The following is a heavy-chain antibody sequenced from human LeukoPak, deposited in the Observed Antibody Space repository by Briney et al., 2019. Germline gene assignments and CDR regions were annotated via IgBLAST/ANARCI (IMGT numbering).Heavy chain of an antibody. J-gene: IGHJ6*02. CDR3: ARDRDCSGGSCYSVYYYGMDV. CDR2: ISSVGYTI. CDR1: GFTFSGYE. D-gene: IGHD2-15*01. V-gene: IGHV3-48*03. Sequence: PGGSLRLSCAASGFTFSGYEMHWVRQAPGKGLEWISYISSVGYTIYYGDSVKGRFTISRDNAKNSLYLQMNSLRAEDTAVYYCARDRDCSGGSCYSVYYYGMDVWGQGTTVTVSS.